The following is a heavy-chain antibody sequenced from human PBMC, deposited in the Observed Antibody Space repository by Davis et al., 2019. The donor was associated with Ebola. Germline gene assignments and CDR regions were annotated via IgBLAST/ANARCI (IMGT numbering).Heavy chain of an antibody. CDR1: GFSFSTYW. Sequence: PGGSLRLSCAASGFSFSTYWMHWVRQAPGKGLVWVSRTNNDGGHTSYAESVKGRFTMFRDNAKNTLYLQMNSRRAEDTAVYYCGRVIMIPGIGMDVWGQGTTVTVSS. D-gene: IGHD3-16*01. CDR2: TNNDGGHT. V-gene: IGHV3-74*01. J-gene: IGHJ6*02. CDR3: GRVIMIPGIGMDV.